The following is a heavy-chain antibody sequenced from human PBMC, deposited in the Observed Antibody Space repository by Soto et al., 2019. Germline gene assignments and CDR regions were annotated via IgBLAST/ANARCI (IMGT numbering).Heavy chain of an antibody. Sequence: SVKVSCKASGGTFSSYAISWVRQAPGQGLEWMGGIIPIFGTANYARKFQGRVTITADESTSTAYMELSSLRSEDTAVYYCARAGSRWYWGGHFDYCGQRPLVTASS. V-gene: IGHV1-69*13. D-gene: IGHD6-13*01. CDR1: GGTFSSYA. J-gene: IGHJ4*02. CDR3: ARAGSRWYWGGHFDY. CDR2: IIPIFGTA.